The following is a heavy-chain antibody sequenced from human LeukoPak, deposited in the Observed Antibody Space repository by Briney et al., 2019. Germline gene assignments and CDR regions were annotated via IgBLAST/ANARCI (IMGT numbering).Heavy chain of an antibody. CDR3: ARDKRVRVGNSWRHYAMDV. CDR2: MYYSGST. D-gene: IGHD6-13*01. V-gene: IGHV4-30-4*08. CDR1: GGSIRSDDSY. Sequence: SQTLSLTCTVSGGSIRSDDSYWTWIRQPPGKGLEWIGYMYYSGSTYYNPSLKTRISISEDTSKSQISLKLTSVTAADTAVYYCARDKRVRVGNSWRHYAMDVWGQGTTVTVSS. J-gene: IGHJ6*02.